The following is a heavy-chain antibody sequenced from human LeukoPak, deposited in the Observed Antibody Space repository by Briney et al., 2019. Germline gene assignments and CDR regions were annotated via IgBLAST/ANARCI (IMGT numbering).Heavy chain of an antibody. Sequence: GESLKISCKGSGYSFTTYWIGWVRQMPGKGLEWMGIIYPGDSDTRYSPSFQGQVTISADKSISTAYLQWSSLEASDTAMDYCARARYCSGGSCYAEYWGQGTLVTVSS. V-gene: IGHV5-51*01. CDR2: IYPGDSDT. J-gene: IGHJ4*02. CDR3: ARARYCSGGSCYAEY. D-gene: IGHD2-15*01. CDR1: GYSFTTYW.